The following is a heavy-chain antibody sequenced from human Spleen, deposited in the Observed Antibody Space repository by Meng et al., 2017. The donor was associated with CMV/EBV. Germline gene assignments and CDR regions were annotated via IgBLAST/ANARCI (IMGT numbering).Heavy chain of an antibody. Sequence: GGSLRLSCIASGFTFDDFAMHWVRQTPGEGLEWVSGISGNTGFIGYADSVKGRFTISRDNAKKTLSLQINTLRPEDTALYYCTKGGGERVTFDAMDVWGQGTTVTVSS. J-gene: IGHJ6*02. CDR2: ISGNTGFI. D-gene: IGHD2-21*02. V-gene: IGHV3-9*01. CDR1: GFTFDDFA. CDR3: TKGGGERVTFDAMDV.